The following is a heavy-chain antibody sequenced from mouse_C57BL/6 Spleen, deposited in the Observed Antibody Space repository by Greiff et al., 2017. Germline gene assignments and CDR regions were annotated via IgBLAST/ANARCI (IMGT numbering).Heavy chain of an antibody. CDR2: INPSSGYT. CDR3: ARAENDGYYPFAY. Sequence: QVQLQQSGAELAKPGASVKLSCKASGYTFTSYWMHWVKQRPGQGLEWIGYINPSSGYTKYNQKFKDKATLTADKSSSTAYMQLSSLTYEDSAVYDCARAENDGYYPFAYWGQGTLVTVSA. J-gene: IGHJ3*01. V-gene: IGHV1-7*01. D-gene: IGHD2-3*01. CDR1: GYTFTSYW.